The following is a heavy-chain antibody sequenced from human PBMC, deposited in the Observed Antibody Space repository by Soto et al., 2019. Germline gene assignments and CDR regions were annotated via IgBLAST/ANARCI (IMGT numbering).Heavy chain of an antibody. CDR2: ISTNGDHT. CDR1: GFTFSNYA. Sequence: GGSLRLSCAASGFTFSNYAMTWIRQAPGKGLEWVSTISTNGDHTFYPDSAKGRFTISRDNSQNTLYLQMNSLRAEDTALYFCAKDLYGSEIYRYGMDVWGQGTTVTVSS. CDR3: AKDLYGSEIYRYGMDV. J-gene: IGHJ6*02. D-gene: IGHD3-10*01. V-gene: IGHV3-23*01.